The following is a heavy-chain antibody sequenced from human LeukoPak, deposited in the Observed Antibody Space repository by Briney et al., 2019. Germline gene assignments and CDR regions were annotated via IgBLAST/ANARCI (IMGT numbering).Heavy chain of an antibody. CDR2: ISYDGSIK. CDR1: GFTFSNYA. CDR3: ARVRAQYNYLWGTPPRDFYYGMDV. J-gene: IGHJ6*02. Sequence: GGSLRLSCAASGFTFSNYAMHWIRQAPGKGLEWVAVISYDGSIKYYADSLKGRFTISRDNSKNTLYLQMNSLRADDTTVYYCARVRAQYNYLWGTPPRDFYYGMDVWGQGTTVTVSS. V-gene: IGHV3-30-3*01. D-gene: IGHD3-16*01.